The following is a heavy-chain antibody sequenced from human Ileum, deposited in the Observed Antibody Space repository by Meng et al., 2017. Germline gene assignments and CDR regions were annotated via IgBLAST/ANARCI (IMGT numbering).Heavy chain of an antibody. J-gene: IGHJ6*02. CDR3: ARSAYSSSRFYYYYAMDV. Sequence: GESLKISCAASGFTFTNYAMSWVRQAPGKGLEWVSTISIGGTHTYYADSVKGRFTISRDNSKNTLYLQMNSLRAEDTAVYFCARSAYSSSRFYYYYAMDVWGQGTTVTVSS. D-gene: IGHD6-13*01. V-gene: IGHV3-23*01. CDR1: GFTFTNYA. CDR2: ISIGGTHT.